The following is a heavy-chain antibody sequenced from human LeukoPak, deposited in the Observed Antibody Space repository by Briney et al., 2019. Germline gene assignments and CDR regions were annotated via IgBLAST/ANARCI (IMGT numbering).Heavy chain of an antibody. Sequence: SETLSLTCTVSGGSISSGGYSWSWIRQHPGKGLEWIGYIYYSGSTYYNPSLKSRVTISVDTSKNQFSLKLSSVTAADTAVYYCARETGTTLGEFDYWGQGTLVTVSS. J-gene: IGHJ4*02. V-gene: IGHV4-31*03. CDR2: IYYSGST. CDR1: GGSISSGGYS. D-gene: IGHD1-1*01. CDR3: ARETGTTLGEFDY.